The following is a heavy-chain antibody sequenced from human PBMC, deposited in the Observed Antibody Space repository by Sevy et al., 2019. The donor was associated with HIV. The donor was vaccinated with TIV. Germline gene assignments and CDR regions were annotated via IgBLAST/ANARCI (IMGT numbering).Heavy chain of an antibody. V-gene: IGHV3-30*18. J-gene: IGHJ1*01. CDR3: ANLLYPGDQWLLWLHGAEYFHH. D-gene: IGHD3-3*01. CDR1: GFSFSSYG. Sequence: GGSLRLSCAASGFSFSSYGMYWVRQAPGKGLEWVALISYDGSNKNYADSVKGRFTISRDDSKNTVFLQMNSLRAEDTAVYYCANLLYPGDQWLLWLHGAEYFHHWGQGNLVTVSS. CDR2: ISYDGSNK.